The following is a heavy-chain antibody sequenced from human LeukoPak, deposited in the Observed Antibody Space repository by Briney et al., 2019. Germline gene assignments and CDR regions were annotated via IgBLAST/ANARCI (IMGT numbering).Heavy chain of an antibody. CDR2: IWYDGSNK. J-gene: IGHJ4*02. CDR1: GFSFSTFG. D-gene: IGHD3-22*01. CDR3: AREHYYDSSGYYYFDY. V-gene: IGHV3-33*01. Sequence: GGSLRLSCAASGFSFSTFGMHWVRQAPGKGLEWVALIWYDGSNKYYADSVKGRVIIARDNSMDTLYLQMNSLRAEDTAVYYCAREHYYDSSGYYYFDYWGQGTLVTVSS.